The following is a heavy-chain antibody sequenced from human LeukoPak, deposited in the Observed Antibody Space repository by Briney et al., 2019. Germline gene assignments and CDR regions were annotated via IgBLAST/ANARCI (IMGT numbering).Heavy chain of an antibody. CDR2: INPSGGST. V-gene: IGHV1-46*01. CDR1: GYTFTSYY. D-gene: IGHD3-9*01. Sequence: ASVKVSCKASGYTFTSYYMHWVRQAPGQGLEWMGIINPSGGSTSYAQKFQGRVTMTRDTSISTAYMELSRLRSDDTAVYYCARDGGTYYDILRPWGQGTLVTVSS. J-gene: IGHJ5*02. CDR3: ARDGGTYYDILRP.